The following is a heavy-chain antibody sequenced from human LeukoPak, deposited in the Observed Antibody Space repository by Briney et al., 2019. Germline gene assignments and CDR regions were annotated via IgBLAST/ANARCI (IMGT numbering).Heavy chain of an antibody. V-gene: IGHV3-15*01. CDR2: IKSKTDGGTT. D-gene: IGHD1-7*01. CDR3: TPHSRNNWNYPYFDY. Sequence: KPGRSLRLSCAASGFTFADFAMSWFRQAPGKGLEWVGRIKSKTDGGTTDYAAPVKGRFTISRDDSKNTLYLQMNSLKTEDTAVYYCTPHSRNNWNYPYFDYWGQGTLVTVSS. J-gene: IGHJ4*02. CDR1: GFTFADFA.